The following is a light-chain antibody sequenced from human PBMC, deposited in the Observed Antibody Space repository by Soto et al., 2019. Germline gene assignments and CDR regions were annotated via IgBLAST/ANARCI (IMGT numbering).Light chain of an antibody. V-gene: IGLV2-18*02. CDR2: DVS. CDR1: SSDVGSSNG. CDR3: TSYTSISTHV. Sequence: QSVLTQPPSVSGSPGQSVTISCTGTSSDVGSSNGVSWYQQPPGTAPKLMIYDVSNRPSGVPDRFSGSKSGNTASLTISGLQAEYEADYYCTSYTSISTHVFGTGTKVTVL. J-gene: IGLJ1*01.